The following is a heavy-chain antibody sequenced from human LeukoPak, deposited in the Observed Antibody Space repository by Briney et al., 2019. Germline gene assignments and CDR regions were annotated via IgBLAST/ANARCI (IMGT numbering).Heavy chain of an antibody. Sequence: ASVKVSCKASGGTFSSYAISWVRQAPGQGLEWMGWINPNSGGTNYAQKFQGRVTMTRDTSISTAYMELSRLRSDDTAVYYCARGGYSSSPSGYWGQGTLVTVSS. D-gene: IGHD6-13*01. V-gene: IGHV1-2*02. J-gene: IGHJ4*02. CDR1: GGTFSSYA. CDR2: INPNSGGT. CDR3: ARGGYSSSPSGY.